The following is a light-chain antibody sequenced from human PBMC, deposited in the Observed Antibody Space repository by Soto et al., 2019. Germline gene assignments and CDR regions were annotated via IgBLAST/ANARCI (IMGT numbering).Light chain of an antibody. CDR1: QSINSG. Sequence: DIHLTQSPSTLSASVGDRVTLTCMASQSINSGLAWYQQKPGKAPQILIYDASTLKNGVPSRFSASGSGTEFTLIISSLQPDDFATYYCQQYTSYSWTFGQGTKVDIK. V-gene: IGKV1-5*01. CDR3: QQYTSYSWT. CDR2: DAS. J-gene: IGKJ1*01.